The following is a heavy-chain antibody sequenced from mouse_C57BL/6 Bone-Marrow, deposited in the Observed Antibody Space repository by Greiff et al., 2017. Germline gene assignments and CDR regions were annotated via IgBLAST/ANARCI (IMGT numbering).Heavy chain of an antibody. J-gene: IGHJ1*03. D-gene: IGHD5-5*01. V-gene: IGHV8-8*01. CDR2: IWWDDDK. CDR3: ARKDYRNWYFDV. Sequence: QVQLKQSGPGILQPSQTLSLPCSFSGFSLRTFGMGVGWIRQPSGKGLEWLAHIWWDDDKSYNPALKSRLTISKDTAKNQVFLKIANVDTADTATYYCARKDYRNWYFDVWGTGTTVTVSS. CDR1: GFSLRTFGMG.